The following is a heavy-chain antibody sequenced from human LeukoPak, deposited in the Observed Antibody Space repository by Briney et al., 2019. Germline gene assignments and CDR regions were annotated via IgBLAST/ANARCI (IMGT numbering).Heavy chain of an antibody. J-gene: IGHJ6*04. CDR2: INHSGST. D-gene: IGHD3-10*01. CDR1: GGSFSGYY. Sequence: SETLSLTCAVYGGSFSGYYWSWIRQPPGKGLEWIGEINHSGSTNYNPSLKSRVTISVDTSKNQFSLKLSSMTAADTAVYYCARGSGDIYGMDVWGKGTTVTVSS. V-gene: IGHV4-34*01. CDR3: ARGSGDIYGMDV.